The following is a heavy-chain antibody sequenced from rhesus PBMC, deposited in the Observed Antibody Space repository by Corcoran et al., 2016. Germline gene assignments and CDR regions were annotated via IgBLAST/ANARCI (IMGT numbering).Heavy chain of an antibody. J-gene: IGHJ4*01. Sequence: EIQLVASGGGLVQPGGSLRLSCAASGFTFNDYYMSWVRQAPGEGPEWVGFIRKKANGETTEYSGSVKGRFTIARDDSKSSASLQMNSLKTEDTAVYYCARDLAAAVGYFDYWGQGVLVTVSS. CDR1: GFTFNDYY. CDR2: IRKKANGETT. CDR3: ARDLAAAVGYFDY. V-gene: IGHV3S22*01. D-gene: IGHD6-31*01.